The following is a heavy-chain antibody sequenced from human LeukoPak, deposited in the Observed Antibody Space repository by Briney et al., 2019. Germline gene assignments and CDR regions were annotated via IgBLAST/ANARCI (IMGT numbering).Heavy chain of an antibody. CDR2: ISPSSSTM. CDR3: ARAAYSSSPDY. Sequence: PGGSLRLSCAASGFTLSSYSMNWVRQAPGKGLEWVSYISPSSSTMFYADSVKGRFTISRDNAKNSLYLHMNSLRDEDTAVYYCARAAYSSSPDYWGRGTRVTVSS. D-gene: IGHD6-13*01. CDR1: GFTLSSYS. V-gene: IGHV3-48*02. J-gene: IGHJ4*02.